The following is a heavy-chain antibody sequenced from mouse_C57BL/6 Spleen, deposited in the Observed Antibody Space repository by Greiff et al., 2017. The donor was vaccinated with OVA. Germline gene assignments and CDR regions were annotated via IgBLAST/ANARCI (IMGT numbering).Heavy chain of an antibody. D-gene: IGHD2-3*01. V-gene: IGHV3-6*01. CDR2: ISYDGSN. CDR3: ARVRDGYPYYFDY. J-gene: IGHJ2*01. CDR1: GYSITSGYY. Sequence: EVHLVESGPGLVKPSQSLSLTCSVTGYSITSGYYWHWIRQFPGNKLEWMGYISYDGSNNYNPSLKNRISITRDTSKNQFFLKLNSVTTEDTATYYCARVRDGYPYYFDYWGQGTTLTVSS.